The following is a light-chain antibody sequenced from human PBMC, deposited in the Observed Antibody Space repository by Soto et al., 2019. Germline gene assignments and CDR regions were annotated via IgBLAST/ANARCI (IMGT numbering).Light chain of an antibody. CDR1: QGINGY. J-gene: IGKJ4*01. V-gene: IGKV1-9*01. CDR3: QQLNTSPPS. Sequence: DIQLTQSPSFLSASVGDRITITCRASQGINGYLAWYQQKPGKAPKLLIYAASTLQSGVPSRFSGSGSGTEFTPTITAPQPKDWQTYDGQQLNTSPPSCGGGTRV. CDR2: AAS.